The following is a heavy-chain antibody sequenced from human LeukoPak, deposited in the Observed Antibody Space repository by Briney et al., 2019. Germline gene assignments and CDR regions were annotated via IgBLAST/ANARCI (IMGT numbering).Heavy chain of an antibody. CDR2: INPTSGAT. D-gene: IGHD1-26*01. J-gene: IGHJ4*02. CDR1: GYTFTGYY. CDR3: ARSQTGTYSQPPDY. Sequence: ASVKVSCKASGYTFTGYYMHWGRQAPGQGLEWMGWINPTSGATNYAQNFQGRVTMTRDTSISTAYMDLSRLRSDDTAVYYCARSQTGTYSQPPDYWGQGTLVTVSS. V-gene: IGHV1-2*02.